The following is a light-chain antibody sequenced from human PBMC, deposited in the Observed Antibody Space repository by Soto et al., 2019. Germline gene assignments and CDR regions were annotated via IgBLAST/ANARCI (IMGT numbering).Light chain of an antibody. CDR2: GTS. V-gene: IGKV3-20*01. Sequence: EVVLTQSPGTLSLSPGDRATVSCRASQTVHSSFFAWYQQKGGQAPRLLIYGTSNRAAGIPDRFSGHGSGTDFTLTIDGLEPEDFVMYFRQQHGGSPLYTFGRGTRVEI. CDR3: QQHGGSPLYT. J-gene: IGKJ2*01. CDR1: QTVHSSF.